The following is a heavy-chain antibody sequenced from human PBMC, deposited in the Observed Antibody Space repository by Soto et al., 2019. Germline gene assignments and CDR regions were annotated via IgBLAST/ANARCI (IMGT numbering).Heavy chain of an antibody. D-gene: IGHD4-17*01. J-gene: IGHJ4*02. CDR2: ISGSGGSK. CDR3: AKDHTMPYGDYYFDY. V-gene: IGHV3-23*01. CDR1: GFTFSSYA. Sequence: GGSLRLSCAASGFTFSSYAMSWVRQAPGKGLEWVSAISGSGGSKYYADSVKGRFTISRDNSKNTLYLQMNSLRAEDTAVYYCAKDHTMPYGDYYFDYWGQGTLVTVSS.